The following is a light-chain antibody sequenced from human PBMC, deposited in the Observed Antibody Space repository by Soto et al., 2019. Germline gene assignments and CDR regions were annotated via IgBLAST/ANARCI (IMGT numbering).Light chain of an antibody. CDR3: QQYINWPRT. J-gene: IGKJ1*01. CDR1: QRLSSN. Sequence: EIVLTQSPVTLSVSPGERVTLSCRASQRLSSNLAWYQQRPGQAPRLLIYGASIRATDIPARFIGSGSGTEFTLTISSLRSEDFAVYYCQQYINWPRTFGQGTKVGVK. CDR2: GAS. V-gene: IGKV3-15*01.